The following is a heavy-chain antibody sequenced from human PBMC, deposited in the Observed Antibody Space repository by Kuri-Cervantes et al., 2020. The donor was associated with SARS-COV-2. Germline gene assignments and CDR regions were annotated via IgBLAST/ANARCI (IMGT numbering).Heavy chain of an antibody. CDR3: DREYSY. CDR1: GFTLSPYS. V-gene: IGHV3-74*01. Sequence: LALTCAASGFTLSPYSLHWVRQVPGKGLMWVSGIDAAGTNTTYADSVKGRFTISRDNAKNSLYLQMNNLRAEDTAVYYCDREYSYWGQGTVVTVSS. CDR2: IDAAGTNT. J-gene: IGHJ4*01. D-gene: IGHD4-11*01.